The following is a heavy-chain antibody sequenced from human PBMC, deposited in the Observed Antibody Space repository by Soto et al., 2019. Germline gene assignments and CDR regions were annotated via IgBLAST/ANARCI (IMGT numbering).Heavy chain of an antibody. CDR2: VYYTGST. CDR1: DGSISNFC. Sequence: SETLSLTCTVSDGSISNFCGSWIRQPPGKGLEWIGYVYYTGSTSYNPSLNRRVTLSVDTSKNQFSLKRSSVTAADTALFYCPKTGGVSGAWYYPAVWVKGTTDPGSP. J-gene: IGHJ6*04. D-gene: IGHD1-7*01. CDR3: PKTGGVSGAWYYPAV. V-gene: IGHV4-59*08.